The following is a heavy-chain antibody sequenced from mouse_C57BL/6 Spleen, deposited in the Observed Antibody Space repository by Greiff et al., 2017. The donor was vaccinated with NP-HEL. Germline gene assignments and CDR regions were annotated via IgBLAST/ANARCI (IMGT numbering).Heavy chain of an antibody. CDR2: INPNNGGT. J-gene: IGHJ4*01. D-gene: IGHD1-1*01. CDR3: ARPIYYGSSSYYYAMDY. V-gene: IGHV1-22*01. Sequence: EVQLQQSGPELVKPGASVKMSCKASGYTFTDYNMHWVKQSHGKSLEWIGYINPNNGGTSYNQKFKGKATLTVNKSSSTAYMELRSLTSEDSAVYYCARPIYYGSSSYYYAMDYWGQGTSVTVSS. CDR1: GYTFTDYN.